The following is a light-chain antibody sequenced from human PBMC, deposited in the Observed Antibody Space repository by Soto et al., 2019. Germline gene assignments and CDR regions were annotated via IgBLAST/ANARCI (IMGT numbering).Light chain of an antibody. J-gene: IGKJ1*01. V-gene: IGKV1-33*01. CDR1: QDISTF. CDR3: QQNDNRRWT. Sequence: DIQLTQSPIFLSASXXDIVAITCEASQDISTFLNWYQQKPGKAPNLLIYDASELQTGVPSRFSGSGSGTDFTFTINSLQPEDIATYYCQQNDNRRWTFGQGT. CDR2: DAS.